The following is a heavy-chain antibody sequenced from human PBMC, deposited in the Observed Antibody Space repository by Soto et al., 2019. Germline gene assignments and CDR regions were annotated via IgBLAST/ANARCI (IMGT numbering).Heavy chain of an antibody. J-gene: IGHJ4*02. CDR3: ARDQLATNYYFDY. Sequence: QVQLVESGGGLVKPGGSLRLSCAASGFTFSDYYMSWFRQVPGEGLEWVSYISDSGSVVYYADSVRGRFTISRDNAKNSLYLQMTGLRADDTAVYYCARDQLATNYYFDYWGQGTLVTVSS. CDR2: ISDSGSVV. CDR1: GFTFSDYY. D-gene: IGHD5-12*01. V-gene: IGHV3-11*01.